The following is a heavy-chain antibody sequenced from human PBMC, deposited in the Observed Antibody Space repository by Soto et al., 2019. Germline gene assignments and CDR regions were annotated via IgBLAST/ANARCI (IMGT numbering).Heavy chain of an antibody. Sequence: LSQTLSLTCAISGDSVSSNSAAWNWIRQSPSRGLEWLGRTYYRSKWYNDYAVSVKSRITINPDTSKNQFSLQLNSVAPEDTAVYYCAREVQDIAAAGGGAFDIWGQGTMVTVSS. D-gene: IGHD6-13*01. V-gene: IGHV6-1*01. CDR2: TYYRSKWYN. J-gene: IGHJ3*02. CDR1: GDSVSSNSAA. CDR3: AREVQDIAAAGGGAFDI.